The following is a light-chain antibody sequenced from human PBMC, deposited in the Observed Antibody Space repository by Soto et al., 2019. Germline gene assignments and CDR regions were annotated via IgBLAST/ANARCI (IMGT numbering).Light chain of an antibody. CDR1: SSDVGTYNF. Sequence: ALTQPPSASGSPGQSVTISCTGTSSDVGTYNFVSWYQQHPGKAPKLMVYEVSMRPSGVPDRFSGSKSGNTASLTVSGLQAEDEADYFCSSYADTNNYVFGTGTKVTVL. CDR2: EVS. CDR3: SSYADTNNYV. V-gene: IGLV2-8*01. J-gene: IGLJ1*01.